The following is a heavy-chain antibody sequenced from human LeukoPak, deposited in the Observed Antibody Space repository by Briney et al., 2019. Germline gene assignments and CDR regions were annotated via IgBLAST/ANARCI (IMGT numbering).Heavy chain of an antibody. CDR2: ISGSGGST. V-gene: IGHV3-23*01. J-gene: IGHJ4*02. D-gene: IGHD3-16*02. Sequence: GGSLRLSRAASGFTFSSYAMSWVRQAPGKGLEWVSAISGSGGSTYYADSVKGRFTISRDNSKNTLYLQMNSLRAEDTAVYYCAKAGKTKSRMITFGGVIVPSGYWGQGTLVTVSS. CDR3: AKAGKTKSRMITFGGVIVPSGY. CDR1: GFTFSSYA.